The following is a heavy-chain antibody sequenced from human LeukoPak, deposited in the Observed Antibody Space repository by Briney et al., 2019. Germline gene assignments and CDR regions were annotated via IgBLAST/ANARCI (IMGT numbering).Heavy chain of an antibody. CDR1: GFTFSSYA. J-gene: IGHJ4*02. V-gene: IGHV3-30*04. D-gene: IGHD3-3*01. CDR2: ISYDGSNI. CDR3: AKDFTIFGVVSYYFDY. Sequence: PGRSLRLSCAASGFTFSSYAMHWVRQAPGKGLEWVAVISYDGSNIYYADSVKGRFTISRDNSKNTLYLQMNSLRAEDTAVYYCAKDFTIFGVVSYYFDYWGQGTLVTVSS.